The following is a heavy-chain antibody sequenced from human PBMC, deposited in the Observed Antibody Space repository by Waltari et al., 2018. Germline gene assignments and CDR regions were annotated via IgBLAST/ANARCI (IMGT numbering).Heavy chain of an antibody. J-gene: IGHJ4*02. CDR2: INAGNGNT. V-gene: IGHV1-3*01. D-gene: IGHD6-19*01. Sequence: QVQLAQSGPEVKKPGASVKVSCKASGYTFTTYPIHCVRRAPGQGLEWMGWINAGNGNTKYSHKFQGRVTITRDTSASTVYMELSSLTSEDTALYYCAKDGGWYYFENWGQGTLVTVSS. CDR1: GYTFTTYP. CDR3: AKDGGWYYFEN.